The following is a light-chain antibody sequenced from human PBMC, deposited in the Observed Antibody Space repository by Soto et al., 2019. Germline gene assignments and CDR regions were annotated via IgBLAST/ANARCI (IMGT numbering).Light chain of an antibody. V-gene: IGLV2-14*01. Sequence: QSVLTQPASVSGSPGQSITMSCTGTISDVGGYNYVSLYQQHPGKAPELMIYEVNNRPSGVSFRFSGSKSGNTASLTISGLQAEDEADYYCSSYTRRTTYVFGTGTKVTVL. J-gene: IGLJ1*01. CDR2: EVN. CDR1: ISDVGGYNY. CDR3: SSYTRRTTYV.